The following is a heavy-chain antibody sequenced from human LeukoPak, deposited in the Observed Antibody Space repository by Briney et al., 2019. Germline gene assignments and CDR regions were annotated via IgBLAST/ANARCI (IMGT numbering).Heavy chain of an antibody. CDR1: GFTFRSYW. J-gene: IGHJ6*02. V-gene: IGHV3-7*03. D-gene: IGHD3-16*01. CDR3: ARGGGLDV. CDR2: INHNGNVN. Sequence: PGGSLRLSCAASGFTFRSYWMSWVRQAPGKGLEWVASINHNGNVNYYVDSVKGRFTISRDNAKNSLYLQMSNLRAEDTAVCFCARGGGLDVWGQGATVTVSS.